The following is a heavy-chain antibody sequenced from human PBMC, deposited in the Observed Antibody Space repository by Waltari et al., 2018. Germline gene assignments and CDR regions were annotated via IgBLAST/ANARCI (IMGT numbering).Heavy chain of an antibody. CDR2: IYSGGST. D-gene: IGHD3-10*01. Sequence: EVQLVETGGGLIQPGGSLRLSCAASGFTVSSNYMSWVRQAPGKGLGWVSVIYSGGSTYYADSVKGRFTISRDNSKNTLYLQMNSLRAEDTAVYYCAREISGYYYYYMDVWGKGTTVTVSS. CDR1: GFTVSSNY. J-gene: IGHJ6*03. CDR3: AREISGYYYYYMDV. V-gene: IGHV3-53*02.